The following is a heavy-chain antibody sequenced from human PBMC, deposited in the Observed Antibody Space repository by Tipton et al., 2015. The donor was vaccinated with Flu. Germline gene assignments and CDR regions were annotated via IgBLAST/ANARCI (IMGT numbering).Heavy chain of an antibody. J-gene: IGHJ4*02. CDR3: ARDGIVSYYDFWSGSYYFDY. Sequence: QLVQSGAEVKKPGASVKVSCKASGYTFTSYGISWVRQAPGQGLEWMGWISAYNGNTNYAQKLQGRVTMTTDTSTSTAYMELRSLRSDDTAVYYCARDGIVSYYDFWSGSYYFDYWGQGTLVTVSS. V-gene: IGHV1-18*04. D-gene: IGHD3-3*01. CDR2: ISAYNGNT. CDR1: GYTFTSYG.